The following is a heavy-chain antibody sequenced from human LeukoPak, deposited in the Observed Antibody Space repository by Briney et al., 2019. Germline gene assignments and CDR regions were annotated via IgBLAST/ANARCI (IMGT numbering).Heavy chain of an antibody. Sequence: SQTLSLTCTVSGGSISSGDYYWSWIRQPPGKGLEWIGYIYYSGSTYYNPSLKSRVTISVDTSKSQFSLKLSSVTAADTAVYYCARGGVITAIFDYWGQGTLVTVSS. D-gene: IGHD3-3*01. J-gene: IGHJ4*02. CDR3: ARGGVITAIFDY. CDR2: IYYSGST. V-gene: IGHV4-30-4*01. CDR1: GGSISSGDYY.